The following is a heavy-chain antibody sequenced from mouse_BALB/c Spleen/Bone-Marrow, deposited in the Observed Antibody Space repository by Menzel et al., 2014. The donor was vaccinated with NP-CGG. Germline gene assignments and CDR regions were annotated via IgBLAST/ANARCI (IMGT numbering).Heavy chain of an antibody. CDR1: GFNIKDTF. D-gene: IGHD1-1*01. J-gene: IGHJ4*01. CDR3: GRYRYYGSSYAMDY. V-gene: IGHV14-3*02. CDR2: IDPANGNT. Sequence: VQLQQSGAELVKPGASVKLSCTGSGFNIKDTFMHWVKQRPEQGLEWIGRIDPANGNTKYDPKFQGKATITADTSSNTAYLQLSSLTSEDTAVYYCGRYRYYGSSYAMDYWGQGTSVTVSS.